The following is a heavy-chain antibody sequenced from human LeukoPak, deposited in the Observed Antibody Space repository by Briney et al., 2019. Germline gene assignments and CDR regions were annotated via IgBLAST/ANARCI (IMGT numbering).Heavy chain of an antibody. V-gene: IGHV4-59*01. CDR3: ARLMRTAGYYFDY. CDR2: IYYSGST. D-gene: IGHD1-1*01. CDR1: GGSISSYY. J-gene: IGHJ4*02. Sequence: SETLSLTCTVSGGSISSYYWSWLRQPPGKGLEWIGYIYYSGSTNYNPSLKSRVTISVDTSKNQFSLKLSSVTAADTAVYYCARLMRTAGYYFDYWGQGTLVTVSS.